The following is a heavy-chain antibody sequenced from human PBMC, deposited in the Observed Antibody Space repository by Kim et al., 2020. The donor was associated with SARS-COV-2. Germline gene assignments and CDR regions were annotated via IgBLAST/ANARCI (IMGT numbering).Heavy chain of an antibody. CDR2: IGTAGDT. V-gene: IGHV3-13*01. Sequence: GGSLRLSCAASGFTFSSYDMHWVRQATGKGLEWVSAIGTAGDTYYPGSVKGRFTISRENAKNSLYLQMNSLRAGDTAVYYCARADFSSGWYSGYYYYGMDVWGQGTTLTVSS. D-gene: IGHD6-19*01. CDR1: GFTFSSYD. J-gene: IGHJ6*02. CDR3: ARADFSSGWYSGYYYYGMDV.